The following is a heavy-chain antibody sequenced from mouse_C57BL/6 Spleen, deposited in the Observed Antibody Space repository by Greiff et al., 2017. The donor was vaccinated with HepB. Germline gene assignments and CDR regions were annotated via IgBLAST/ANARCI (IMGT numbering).Heavy chain of an antibody. CDR2: IDPENGDT. J-gene: IGHJ2*01. Sequence: VHVKQSGAELVRPGASVKLSCTASGFNIKDDYMHWVKQRPEQGLEWIGWIDPENGDTEYASKFQGKATITADTSSNTAYLQLSSLTSEDTAVYYCTKGDGDYWGQGTTLTVSS. CDR1: GFNIKDDY. D-gene: IGHD3-3*01. V-gene: IGHV14-4*01. CDR3: TKGDGDY.